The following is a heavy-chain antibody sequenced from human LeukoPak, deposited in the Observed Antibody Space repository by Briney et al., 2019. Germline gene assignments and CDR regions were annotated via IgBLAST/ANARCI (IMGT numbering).Heavy chain of an antibody. Sequence: KSSETLSLTCTVSGDSISRYYWSWIRQPPGKGLEWIGYIYYSGSTNYNPSLKRRVTMSVDTSKNQFSLTLSSVTAADTAVYYCARDRGPDCSGGRCWDYWGQGTLVTVSS. CDR1: GDSISRYY. CDR2: IYYSGST. CDR3: ARDRGPDCSGGRCWDY. J-gene: IGHJ4*02. D-gene: IGHD2-15*01. V-gene: IGHV4-59*01.